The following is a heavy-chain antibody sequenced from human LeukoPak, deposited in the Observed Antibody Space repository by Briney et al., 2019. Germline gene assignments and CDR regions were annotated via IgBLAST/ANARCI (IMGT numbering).Heavy chain of an antibody. J-gene: IGHJ4*02. D-gene: IGHD3-10*01. V-gene: IGHV4-34*01. CDR2: INHSGST. CDR1: GGSFSDYY. CDR3: ARRRWGYGSGSYDY. Sequence: SETLSLTGTVYGGSFSDYYWTWIRQPPGKGLEWIGEINHSGSTTDYNPSLKNRVTISVDMSKNQFSLKLISVTAADAAVYYCARRRWGYGSGSYDYWGQGTLVTVSS.